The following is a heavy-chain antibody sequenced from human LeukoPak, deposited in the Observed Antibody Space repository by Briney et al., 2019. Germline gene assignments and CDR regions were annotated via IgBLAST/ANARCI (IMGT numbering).Heavy chain of an antibody. Sequence: GGSLRLSCAASGFTFSSYDIHWVRQAPGKGLEWVAVIWHDGSHAYYADSVKGRFTIYRDNSKNTMYLQMNSLRAEDTAVYYCAREGRSGQITYCFDYWGQGTLVTVSS. D-gene: IGHD2-15*01. CDR1: GFTFSSYD. CDR3: AREGRSGQITYCFDY. CDR2: IWHDGSHA. V-gene: IGHV3-33*01. J-gene: IGHJ4*02.